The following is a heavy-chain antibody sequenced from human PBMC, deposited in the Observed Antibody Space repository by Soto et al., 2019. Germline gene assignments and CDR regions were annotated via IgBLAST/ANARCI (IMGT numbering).Heavy chain of an antibody. CDR1: GFTFSSYG. Sequence: VQLVESGGGVVQPGRSLRLSCAASGFTFSSYGMHWVRQAPGKGLEWVAVIWYDGSNKYYADSVKGRFTISRDNSKNTLYLQMNSLRAEDTAVYYCARDYSDYGDQRLDYWGQGTLVTVSS. CDR2: IWYDGSNK. D-gene: IGHD4-17*01. CDR3: ARDYSDYGDQRLDY. V-gene: IGHV3-33*01. J-gene: IGHJ4*02.